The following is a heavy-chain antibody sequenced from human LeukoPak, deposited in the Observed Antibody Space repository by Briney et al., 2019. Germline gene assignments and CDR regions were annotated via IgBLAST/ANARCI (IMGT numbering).Heavy chain of an antibody. D-gene: IGHD3-16*02. CDR2: INHSGST. CDR3: ARDRAPGYTFDY. Sequence: SETLSLTCAVYGGSFSVYYWSWIRQPPGKGLEWIGEINHSGSTNYNPSLKSRVTMSVDASKNQFSLKLSSVTAADTAVYYCARDRAPGYTFDYWGQGTLVTVSS. J-gene: IGHJ4*02. CDR1: GGSFSVYY. V-gene: IGHV4-34*01.